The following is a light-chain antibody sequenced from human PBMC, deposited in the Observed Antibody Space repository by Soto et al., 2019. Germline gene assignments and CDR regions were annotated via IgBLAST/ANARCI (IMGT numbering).Light chain of an antibody. J-gene: IGKJ1*01. CDR2: GAS. V-gene: IGKV3-20*01. Sequence: ELVLTQSPATVPVSPGERVTLSCRASQSVSIDLAWYQQKPGQAPRLLIYGASSRATGIPDRFSGSGSGTDFTLTISRLEPEDFAVYYCQQYGSSHWTFGQGTKVDIK. CDR3: QQYGSSHWT. CDR1: QSVSID.